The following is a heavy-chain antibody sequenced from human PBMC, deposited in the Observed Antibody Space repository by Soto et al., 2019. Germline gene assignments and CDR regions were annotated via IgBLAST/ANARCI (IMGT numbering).Heavy chain of an antibody. J-gene: IGHJ4*02. CDR1: GFTFSSYA. CDR2: IRGSGGGT. V-gene: IGHV3-23*01. D-gene: IGHD5-18*01. CDR3: AKARRGYGYGYSVWYFDY. Sequence: GGSLRLSCAASGFTFSSYAMSWVRQAPGKGLEWVSAIRGSGGGTYYADSVKGRLTISRDNSKNPLYLQMNSLRAEDTAVYYWAKARRGYGYGYSVWYFDYWGQGTLVTVSS.